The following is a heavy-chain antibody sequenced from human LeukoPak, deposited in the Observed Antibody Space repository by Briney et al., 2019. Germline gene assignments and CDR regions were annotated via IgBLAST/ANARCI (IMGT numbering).Heavy chain of an antibody. CDR1: GFTFSSYA. D-gene: IGHD6-13*01. V-gene: IGHV3-30-3*01. Sequence: SGGSLRLSCAASGFTFSSYAMHWVRQAPGKGLEWVAVISYDGSNKYYADSVKGRFTISRDNSKNTLYLQMNSLRAEDTAVYYCARDMDIAAAGTADWGQGTLVTVSS. CDR3: ARDMDIAAAGTAD. J-gene: IGHJ4*02. CDR2: ISYDGSNK.